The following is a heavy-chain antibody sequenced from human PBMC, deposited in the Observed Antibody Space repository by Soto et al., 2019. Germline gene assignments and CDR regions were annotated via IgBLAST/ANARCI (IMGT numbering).Heavy chain of an antibody. D-gene: IGHD6-19*01. J-gene: IGHJ4*02. CDR2: ISGSGGST. CDR3: AKPPAGSSGWYAYIDY. Sequence: EVQLLESGGGLVQPGGSLRLSCAASGFTFSSYAMSWVRQAPGKGLEWVSAISGSGGSTYYADSVKGRFTISRDNSKNTLYLQMNSLRAEDTAVYYCAKPPAGSSGWYAYIDYWGQGTLVTVSS. V-gene: IGHV3-23*01. CDR1: GFTFSSYA.